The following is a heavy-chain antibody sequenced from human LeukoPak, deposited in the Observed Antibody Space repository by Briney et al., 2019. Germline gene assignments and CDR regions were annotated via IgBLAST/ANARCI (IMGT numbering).Heavy chain of an antibody. CDR1: GFTFSTYA. CDR2: ISGSGGRT. CDR3: AKPIVAAGISE. Sequence: GGSLRLSCAASGFTFSTYAMSWVRQAPGKGLEWVSAISGSGGRTYYADPVKGRFTISRDNSKNTLFMQMNSLRAEDTAVYYCAKPIVAAGISEWGQGTLVTVSS. V-gene: IGHV3-23*01. D-gene: IGHD6-13*01. J-gene: IGHJ4*02.